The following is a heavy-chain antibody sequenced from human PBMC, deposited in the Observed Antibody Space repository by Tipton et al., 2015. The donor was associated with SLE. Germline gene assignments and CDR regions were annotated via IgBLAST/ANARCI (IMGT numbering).Heavy chain of an antibody. CDR1: GFTFSSYG. J-gene: IGHJ3*02. D-gene: IGHD1-26*01. Sequence: SLRLSCAASGFTFSSYGMHWVRQAPGKGLEWVAFIRYDGSNKYYADSVKGRFTISRGNSKNTLYLQMNSLRAEDTAVYYCAKDLSGSFDAFDIWGQGTMVTVSS. CDR3: AKDLSGSFDAFDI. CDR2: IRYDGSNK. V-gene: IGHV3-30*02.